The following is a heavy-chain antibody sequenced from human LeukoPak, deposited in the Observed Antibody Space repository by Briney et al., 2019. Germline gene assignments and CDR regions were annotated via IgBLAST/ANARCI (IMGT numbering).Heavy chain of an antibody. CDR1: GGSISSGSYY. V-gene: IGHV4-61*02. CDR2: IYTSGST. D-gene: IGHD2-15*01. Sequence: KASETLSLTCTVSGGSISSGSYYWSWIRQPAGKGLEWIGRIYTSGSTSYNPSLKSRVTISVDTSKNQFSLKLSSVTAADTAVYYCAREDVVVVAATLGDYYYMDVWGKGTTVTISS. CDR3: AREDVVVVAATLGDYYYMDV. J-gene: IGHJ6*03.